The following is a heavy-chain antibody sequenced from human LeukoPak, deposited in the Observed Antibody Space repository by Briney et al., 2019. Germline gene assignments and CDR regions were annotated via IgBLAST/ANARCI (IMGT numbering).Heavy chain of an antibody. CDR1: GFTFSSYS. J-gene: IGHJ4*02. CDR2: ISSSSSYI. V-gene: IGHV3-21*01. Sequence: GGSLRLSCAASGFTFSSYSMNWVRQAPGKGLEWVSSISSSSSYIYYADSVKGRFTISRDNAKNSLYLQMNSLRAEDTAVYYCARFYAIEGGSPHAFDYWGQGTLVTVSS. CDR3: ARFYAIEGGSPHAFDY. D-gene: IGHD2-8*01.